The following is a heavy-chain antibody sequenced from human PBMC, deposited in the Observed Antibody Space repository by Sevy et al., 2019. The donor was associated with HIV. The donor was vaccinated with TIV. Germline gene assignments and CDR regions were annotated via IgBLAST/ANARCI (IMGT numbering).Heavy chain of an antibody. CDR3: AREDCRSTSCYGSSDY. CDR2: INPNSGGT. D-gene: IGHD2-2*01. J-gene: IGHJ4*02. V-gene: IGHV1-2*02. CDR1: GYTFTGYY. Sequence: ASVKVSCKASGYTFTGYYMHWVRQAPGQGLEWMGWINPNSGGTNYAQKFQGRVTMTRDTSISTAYMELSRLRSDDTAVYYCAREDCRSTSCYGSSDYWGQGTLVTVSS.